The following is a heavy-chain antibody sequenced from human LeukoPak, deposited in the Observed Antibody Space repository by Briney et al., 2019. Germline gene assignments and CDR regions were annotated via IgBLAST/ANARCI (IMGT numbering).Heavy chain of an antibody. CDR3: AKEHRLERGACDI. J-gene: IGHJ3*02. Sequence: PGGSLRLSCEGSGFTFSNYWMSWVRQAPGKGLEWVANIKQGGSEKNYVDSVKGRFTITRDNSKNTLYLQMNSLRAEDTAIYYCAKEHRLERGACDIWGQGTMVTVSS. D-gene: IGHD3-10*01. CDR2: IKQGGSEK. V-gene: IGHV3-7*03. CDR1: GFTFSNYW.